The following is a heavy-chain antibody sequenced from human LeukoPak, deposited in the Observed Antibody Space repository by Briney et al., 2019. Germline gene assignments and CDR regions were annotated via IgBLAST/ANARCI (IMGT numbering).Heavy chain of an antibody. CDR3: ARELLGAFDY. Sequence: PGGSLRLSCAASGFTFSTYAMHWVRQALGKGLEWVAVISYDGSKNYYADSVKGRFIISRDNSKNTLYLQMNSLRAEDTAVYYCARELLGAFDYWGQGTLVTVSS. V-gene: IGHV3-30-3*01. CDR1: GFTFSTYA. CDR2: ISYDGSKN. D-gene: IGHD7-27*01. J-gene: IGHJ4*02.